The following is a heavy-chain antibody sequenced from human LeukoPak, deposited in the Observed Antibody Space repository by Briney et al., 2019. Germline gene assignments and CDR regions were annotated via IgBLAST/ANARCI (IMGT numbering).Heavy chain of an antibody. CDR1: GFTFSSYS. V-gene: IGHV3-21*01. J-gene: IGHJ4*02. CDR2: ISSSSSYI. D-gene: IGHD3-3*01. CDR3: ASWEWFLSHY. Sequence: GGSLRLSCAASGFTFSSYSMNWVRQAPGKGLEWVSSISSSSSYIYYADSVKGRFTSSRDNAKNSLYLQMNSLRAEDTAVYYCASWEWFLSHYWGQGTLVTVSS.